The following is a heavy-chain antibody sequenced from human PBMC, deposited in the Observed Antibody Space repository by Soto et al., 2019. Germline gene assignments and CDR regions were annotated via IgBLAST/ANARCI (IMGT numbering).Heavy chain of an antibody. CDR3: AIMYGPPGWHEMDV. Sequence: ASVKVSCKASGYPFTGPYIYWVRQAPGQGLEWMGWINPSSGGTEFAEKFQGRVTVTRDTSIRTVFLELNSLTSDDTAVYYCAIMYGPPGWHEMDVWGQGTTVTVSS. J-gene: IGHJ6*02. CDR2: INPSSGGT. CDR1: GYPFTGPY. V-gene: IGHV1-2*02. D-gene: IGHD2-8*01.